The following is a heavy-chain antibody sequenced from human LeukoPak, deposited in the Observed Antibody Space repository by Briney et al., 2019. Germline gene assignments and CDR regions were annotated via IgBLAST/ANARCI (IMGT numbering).Heavy chain of an antibody. J-gene: IGHJ5*02. CDR1: GGSFSGYY. V-gene: IGHV4-34*01. D-gene: IGHD6-13*01. CDR2: INHSGST. CDR3: ACSIAAAEEWFDP. Sequence: SETLSLTCAVYGGSFSGYYWSWIRQPPGKGLEWIGEINHSGSTNYNPSLKSRVPISVDTSKNQFSLKLSSVTAADTAVYYCACSIAAAEEWFDPWGQGTLVTVSS.